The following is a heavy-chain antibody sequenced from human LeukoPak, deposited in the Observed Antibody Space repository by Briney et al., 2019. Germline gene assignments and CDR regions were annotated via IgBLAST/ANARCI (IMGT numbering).Heavy chain of an antibody. CDR3: ARDEALAYCGGDCQTVGYYGMDV. J-gene: IGHJ6*04. V-gene: IGHV3-30*04. CDR1: GFTFSRYA. CDR2: ISYDGSNK. D-gene: IGHD2-21*02. Sequence: GRSLRLSCAASGFTFSRYAMHWVREASGKGLEGVAVISYDGSNKYYAGSVKGRFTISRDNSKNTLYLQMNSLRAEDTAVYYCARDEALAYCGGDCQTVGYYGMDVWGKGTTVTVSS.